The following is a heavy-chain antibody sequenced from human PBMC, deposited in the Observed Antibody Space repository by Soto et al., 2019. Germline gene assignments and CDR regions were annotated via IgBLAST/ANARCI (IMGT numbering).Heavy chain of an antibody. V-gene: IGHV1-3*01. CDR2: INAGNGNT. J-gene: IGHJ2*01. CDR3: ARVPGYYIGDL. CDR1: GYTFTSYA. Sequence: ASVKVSCKASGYTFTSYAMHWVRQSPGQRLEWMGWINAGNGNTKYSQKFQGRVTITRDTSASTAYMELSSLRSEDTAVYYCARVPGYYIGDLWGRGTLVTVSS. D-gene: IGHD2-21*01.